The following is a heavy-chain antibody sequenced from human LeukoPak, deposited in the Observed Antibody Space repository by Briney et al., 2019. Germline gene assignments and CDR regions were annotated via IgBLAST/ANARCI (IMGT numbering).Heavy chain of an antibody. CDR2: IYSSGST. CDR1: GGSISSGSYY. CDR3: ARRMVRGVIITGYYFDY. V-gene: IGHV4-61*02. J-gene: IGHJ4*02. D-gene: IGHD3-10*01. Sequence: PSETLSLTCTVSGGSISSGSYYWSWIRQPAGNGLEWIGRIYSSGSTNYNPSLKSRVTISVDTSKNQFSLKLSSVTAADTAVYYCARRMVRGVIITGYYFDYWGQGTLVTVSS.